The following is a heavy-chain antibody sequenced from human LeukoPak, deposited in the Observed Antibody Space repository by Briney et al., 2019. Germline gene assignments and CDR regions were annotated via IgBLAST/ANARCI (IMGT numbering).Heavy chain of an antibody. V-gene: IGHV3-64*01. CDR1: GFTFSRYS. Sequence: GGSLGLSCAASGFTFSRYSMHWVRQAPGKGLEYVSAISNNGGSTYYAKSVKGRFTISRDNSKNTLYLQMGSLRAEDMAVYYCARTSIAAREADYWGQGTLVTVSS. D-gene: IGHD6-6*01. J-gene: IGHJ4*02. CDR3: ARTSIAAREADY. CDR2: ISNNGGST.